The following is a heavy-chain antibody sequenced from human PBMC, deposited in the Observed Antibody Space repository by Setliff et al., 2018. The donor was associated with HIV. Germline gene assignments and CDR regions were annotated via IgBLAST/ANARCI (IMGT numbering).Heavy chain of an antibody. J-gene: IGHJ6*03. V-gene: IGHV4-4*02. CDR2: IDHSGST. CDR1: DDSITGNNW. D-gene: IGHD3-22*01. Sequence: PSETLSLTCTVSDDSITGNNWWNWVRQPPGRGLEWIGEIDHSGSTNYSPSLKSRVTMSVDKSKKQFSLKLKSMAAADTAVYYCARAEGYYDNSVNPGRYYYYYYMDVWGKGTTVTVSS. CDR3: ARAEGYYDNSVNPGRYYYYYYMDV.